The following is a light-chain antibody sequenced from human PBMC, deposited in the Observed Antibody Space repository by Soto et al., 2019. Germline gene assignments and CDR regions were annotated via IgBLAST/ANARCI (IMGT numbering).Light chain of an antibody. Sequence: EMVLTQSPTALSVSPGERVTLSCRASQSVDINLAWYQQKPGQAPRLLIYGASTRATGIPARFSGSGSGTDFTLTISRLEPEDFAVYYCQLFGSSRPFGQGTKVDTK. J-gene: IGKJ1*01. CDR2: GAS. CDR1: QSVDIN. CDR3: QLFGSSRP. V-gene: IGKV3-15*01.